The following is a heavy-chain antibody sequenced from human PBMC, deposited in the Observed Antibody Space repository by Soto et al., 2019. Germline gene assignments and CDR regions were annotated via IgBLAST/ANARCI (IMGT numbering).Heavy chain of an antibody. V-gene: IGHV3-33*01. CDR2: TWYDGSNK. CDR1: GFTFSSYG. CDR3: ARGLIVGATKSGRYYYYGMDV. D-gene: IGHD1-26*01. Sequence: PGGSLRLSCAASGFTFSSYGMHWVRQAPGKGLEWVAVTWYDGSNKYYADSVKGRFTISRDNSKNTLYLQMNSLRAEDTAVYYCARGLIVGATKSGRYYYYGMDVWGQGTTVTVSS. J-gene: IGHJ6*02.